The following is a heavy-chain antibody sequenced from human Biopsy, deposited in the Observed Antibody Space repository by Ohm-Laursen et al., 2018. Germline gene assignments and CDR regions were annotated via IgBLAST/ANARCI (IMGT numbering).Heavy chain of an antibody. Sequence: GTLSFTWPVSGGSISSYYWSWIRQPPGKGLEWIGYIYYTGSTNYNPSLKSRVTISLDTSMNHLSLRLTSVTAADTAVYYCARHAPSYSGSYWRYFDLWGRGTLVTVSS. CDR1: GGSISSYY. CDR2: IYYTGST. CDR3: ARHAPSYSGSYWRYFDL. D-gene: IGHD1-26*01. V-gene: IGHV4-59*08. J-gene: IGHJ2*01.